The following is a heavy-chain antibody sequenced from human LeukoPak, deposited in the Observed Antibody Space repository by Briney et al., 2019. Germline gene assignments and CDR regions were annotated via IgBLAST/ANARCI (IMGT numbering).Heavy chain of an antibody. CDR2: ISSSSSYI. Sequence: GGSLRLSCAASGFTFSHYSMNWVRQAPGKGLEWVSSISSSSSYIYYADSVKGRFTISRDNAKNSLYLQMNSLRAEDTAVYYCARDPKNYGSGFDWFDPWGQGTLVTVSS. CDR1: GFTFSHYS. V-gene: IGHV3-21*01. J-gene: IGHJ5*02. CDR3: ARDPKNYGSGFDWFDP. D-gene: IGHD3-10*01.